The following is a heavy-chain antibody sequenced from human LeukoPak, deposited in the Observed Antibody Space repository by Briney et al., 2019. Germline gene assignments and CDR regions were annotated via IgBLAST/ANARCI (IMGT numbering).Heavy chain of an antibody. CDR3: ARGSNDHNYYDSSGYYGHAFDI. CDR2: IYYSGST. D-gene: IGHD3-22*01. V-gene: IGHV4-59*06. J-gene: IGHJ3*02. CDR1: GGSISSYY. Sequence: SETLSLTCTVSGGSISSYYWSWIRQHPGKGLEWIGYIYYSGSTYYNPSLKSRVTMSVDTSKNQFSLKLSSVTAADTAVYYCARGSNDHNYYDSSGYYGHAFDIWGQGAMVTVSS.